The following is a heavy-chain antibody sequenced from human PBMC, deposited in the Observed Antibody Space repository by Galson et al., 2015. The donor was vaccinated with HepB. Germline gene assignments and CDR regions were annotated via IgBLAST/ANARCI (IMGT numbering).Heavy chain of an antibody. J-gene: IGHJ4*02. Sequence: PALVKPTQTLTLTCTVSGFSLSSGGIRMSWIRQPPGKALEWLARIDWDDEKFYNASLKTRLSISQGTSKNQMFLTMTEMDRVDTATYYCARMKPSTMTYEYWGQGILVTVSS. CDR2: IDWDDEK. CDR3: ARMKPSTMTYEY. CDR1: GFSLSSGGIR. V-gene: IGHV2-70*04. D-gene: IGHD3-22*01.